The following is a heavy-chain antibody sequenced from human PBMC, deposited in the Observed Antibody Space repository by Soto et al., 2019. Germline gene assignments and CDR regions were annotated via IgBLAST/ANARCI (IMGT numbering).Heavy chain of an antibody. J-gene: IGHJ4*02. V-gene: IGHV3-15*07. Sequence: PGGSLRLSCAASGFTFSTAWMNWVRQAPGKGLEWVGRIKSKTARGTTDYAAPVKGRFTVSRDDSKNTLYLQMNSLKTEDTAVYYCTTDLYSFGKPNLDYWGQGTLVTVSS. CDR2: IKSKTARGTT. D-gene: IGHD5-18*01. CDR1: GFTFSTAW. CDR3: TTDLYSFGKPNLDY.